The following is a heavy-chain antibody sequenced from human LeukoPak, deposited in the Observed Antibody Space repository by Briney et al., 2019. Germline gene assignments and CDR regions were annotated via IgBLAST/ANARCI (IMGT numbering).Heavy chain of an antibody. V-gene: IGHV4-59*11. Sequence: SETLSLTCTVSGDSFSSHYWTWIRQPPGKGLEWIGYISYIGSTNYDPSLKSRVTISIDTSKNQFSLKLSSVTAADTAVYYCARDLVTVTKGFDIWGQGTMVSVSS. CDR2: ISYIGST. CDR1: GDSFSSHY. CDR3: ARDLVTVTKGFDI. J-gene: IGHJ3*02. D-gene: IGHD4-17*01.